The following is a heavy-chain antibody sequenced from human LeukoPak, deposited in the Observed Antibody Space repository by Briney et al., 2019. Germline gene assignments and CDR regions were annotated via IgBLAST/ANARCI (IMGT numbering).Heavy chain of an antibody. CDR1: GFTFTNYA. D-gene: IGHD5-24*01. CDR3: AKPLRDAGSFNYPYFDF. CDR2: ISGSGSSS. Sequence: GGSLRLSCAASGFTFTNYAMNWVRQAPGKGLEWVSAISGSGSSSSYADSVRGRFTISRDNSNNMLYLQMNSLRAEDTAVYYCAKPLRDAGSFNYPYFDFWGQGTLVTVSS. V-gene: IGHV3-23*01. J-gene: IGHJ4*02.